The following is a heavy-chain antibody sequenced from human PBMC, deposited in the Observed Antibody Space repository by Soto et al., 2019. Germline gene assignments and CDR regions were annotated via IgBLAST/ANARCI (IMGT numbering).Heavy chain of an antibody. CDR3: AKDKVVVTLGY. V-gene: IGHV3-23*01. Sequence: EVQLLESGGDLIQPGGSLRLSCAASGFTFSSYAMSWVRQAPGKGLEWVSAISGSGGSTYYADSVKGRFTISRDNSKNTLYLQMNSLRAEDTAVYYCAKDKVVVTLGYWGQGTLVTVSS. CDR1: GFTFSSYA. J-gene: IGHJ4*02. D-gene: IGHD2-15*01. CDR2: ISGSGGST.